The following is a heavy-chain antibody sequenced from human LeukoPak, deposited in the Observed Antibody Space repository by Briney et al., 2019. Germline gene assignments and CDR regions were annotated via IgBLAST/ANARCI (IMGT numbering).Heavy chain of an antibody. J-gene: IGHJ4*02. V-gene: IGHV4-38-2*02. CDR3: ARSLSVDY. CDR1: GYSISSGYY. CDR2: IYHSGST. D-gene: IGHD5/OR15-5a*01. Sequence: SETLSLTCTVSGYSISSGYYWGWIRQPPGKGLEWIGSIYHSGSTYYKPSLKSRVTIPVDTSKNQFSLKLSSVTAADTAVYYCARSLSVDYWGQGTLVTVSS.